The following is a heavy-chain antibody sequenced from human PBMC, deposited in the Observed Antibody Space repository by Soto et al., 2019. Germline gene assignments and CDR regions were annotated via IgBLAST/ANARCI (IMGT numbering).Heavy chain of an antibody. Sequence: SETLSLTCTVSGGSISSYYWSWIRQPPGKGLEWIGYIYYSGSTNYNPSLKSRVTISVDTSKNQFSLKLSSVTAADTAVYYCARGDTYFDYWGQGTLVTVSS. V-gene: IGHV4-59*01. J-gene: IGHJ4*02. CDR3: ARGDTYFDY. CDR1: GGSISSYY. D-gene: IGHD5-18*01. CDR2: IYYSGST.